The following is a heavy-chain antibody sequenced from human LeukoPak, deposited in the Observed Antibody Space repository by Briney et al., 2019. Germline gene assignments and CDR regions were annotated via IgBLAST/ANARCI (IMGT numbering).Heavy chain of an antibody. CDR1: GFTFSSYE. CDR3: ARGDYYDSSGYYYLGLL. V-gene: IGHV3-48*03. D-gene: IGHD3-22*01. Sequence: PGGSLRLSCAASGFTFSSYEMNWVRQAPGKGLEWVSYISSSGSTIYYADSVKGRFTISRDNAKNSLYLQMNSLRAEDTAVYYCARGDYYDSSGYYYLGLLWGQGTMVTVSS. J-gene: IGHJ3*01. CDR2: ISSSGSTI.